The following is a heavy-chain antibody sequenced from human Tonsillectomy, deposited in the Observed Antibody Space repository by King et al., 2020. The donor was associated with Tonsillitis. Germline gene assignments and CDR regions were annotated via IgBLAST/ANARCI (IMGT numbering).Heavy chain of an antibody. CDR2: ISGSGGRT. CDR1: GFTFSSSA. J-gene: IGHJ4*02. V-gene: IGHV3-23*04. D-gene: IGHD3-22*01. Sequence: VQLVESGGGLVQPGGSLRLSCAASGFTFSSSAMSWVRQAPGKGLEWVSAISGSGGRTYYADSVKGRFTISRDNSKNTLYLQMNSLRAEDTVVYYCAKVPTYDSSGYIGDFYFDYWGQGTLVTVSS. CDR3: AKVPTYDSSGYIGDFYFDY.